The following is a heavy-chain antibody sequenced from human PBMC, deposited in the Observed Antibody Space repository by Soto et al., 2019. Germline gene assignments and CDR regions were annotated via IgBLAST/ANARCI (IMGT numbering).Heavy chain of an antibody. V-gene: IGHV1-69*02. J-gene: IGHJ4*02. D-gene: IGHD5-18*01. CDR2: IXPMLGXA. CDR1: GGTFSRYT. Sequence: GXSVKVSCKASGGTFSRYTFSWVRQAPGQGLEWMGRIXPMLGXANYAQKFQGXXTITADKXXTTDYMELSSLRSEDTAVYYCANRGYSYGFVIYWGQGTLVTVSS. CDR3: ANRGYSYGFVIY.